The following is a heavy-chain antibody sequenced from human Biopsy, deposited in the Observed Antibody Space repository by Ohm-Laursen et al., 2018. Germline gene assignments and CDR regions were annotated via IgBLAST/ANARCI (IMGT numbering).Heavy chain of an antibody. D-gene: IGHD2-2*01. CDR3: AKGRSAVISAALNY. V-gene: IGHV3-23*01. CDR2: IGGTADGT. J-gene: IGHJ4*02. Sequence: SLRLSCAAAGFTFSSFAMTWVRQAPGKGLEWVSSIGGTADGTYYADSVEGRFTISTDNSNNTLYLQMNSLRAEDTAVYYCAKGRSAVISAALNYWGQGTLVTVSS. CDR1: GFTFSSFA.